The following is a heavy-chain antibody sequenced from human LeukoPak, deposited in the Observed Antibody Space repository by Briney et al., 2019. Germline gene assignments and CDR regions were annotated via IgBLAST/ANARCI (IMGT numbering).Heavy chain of an antibody. CDR2: IYHSGST. V-gene: IGHV4-4*02. J-gene: IGHJ4*02. CDR3: AREEATARDFDY. D-gene: IGHD5-12*01. Sequence: SGTLSLTCAVSGGTISSSNWWSWVRPPPGKGLEWIGEIYHSGSTNYNPSLKSRVTISVHKSKNQFSLKLSSVTAADTAVYYCAREEATARDFDYWGQGTLVTVSS. CDR1: GGTISSSNW.